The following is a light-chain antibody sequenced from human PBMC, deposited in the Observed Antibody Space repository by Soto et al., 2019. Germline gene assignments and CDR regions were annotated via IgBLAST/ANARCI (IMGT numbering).Light chain of an antibody. V-gene: IGKV3-15*01. CDR2: GAS. CDR1: QSVNSN. J-gene: IGKJ1*01. Sequence: EILMTQSPATLSVSPGERATLSCRASQSVNSNLAWYQQKPGQAPRLLISGASTRATGLPARFSGSGSGTEFTLTISSLQPEDFAVYYCQQYDNWPRTFGQGTKVEIK. CDR3: QQYDNWPRT.